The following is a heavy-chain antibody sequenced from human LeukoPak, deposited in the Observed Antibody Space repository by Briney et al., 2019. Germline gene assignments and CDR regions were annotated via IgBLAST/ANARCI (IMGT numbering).Heavy chain of an antibody. Sequence: GGSLRLSCAASGFTSSSYAMSWVRQAPGKGLEWVSAISGSGGSTYYADSVKGRFTISRDNSKNTLYPQMNSLRAEDTAVYYCAKDPYSGYDWNWFDPWGQGTLVTVSS. D-gene: IGHD5-12*01. CDR3: AKDPYSGYDWNWFDP. CDR2: ISGSGGST. V-gene: IGHV3-23*01. J-gene: IGHJ5*02. CDR1: GFTSSSYA.